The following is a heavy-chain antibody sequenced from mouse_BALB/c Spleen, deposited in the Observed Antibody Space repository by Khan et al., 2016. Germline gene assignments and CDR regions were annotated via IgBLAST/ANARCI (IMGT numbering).Heavy chain of an antibody. D-gene: IGHD2-3*01. Sequence: EVQLLETGGGLVQPGGSRGLSCEGSGFTFSGFWMSWVRQTPGKTLEWIGDINSDGSAIKYAPSIKDRFTIFRDNDKSTLYLQMSKVRSEDTATYFCMRYDGYYWYFDVWRAGNTVTVSS. V-gene: IGHV11-2*02. CDR1: GFTFSGFW. J-gene: IGHJ1*01. CDR2: INSDGSAI. CDR3: MRYDGYYWYFDV.